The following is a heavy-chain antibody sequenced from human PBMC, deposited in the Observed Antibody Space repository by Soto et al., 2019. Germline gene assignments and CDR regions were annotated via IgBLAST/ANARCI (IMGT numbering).Heavy chain of an antibody. CDR3: ARMIVVVAATYYYYYGMDV. J-gene: IGHJ6*02. Sequence: SVKVSCKTSGGTFSNDIITWVRQAPGQGLEWMGRIIPLLDTTNYAQKFQGRVTITADKSTSTAYMELSSLRSEDTAVYYCARMIVVVAATYYYYYGMDVWGQGTTVTVSS. CDR2: IIPLLDTT. D-gene: IGHD2-15*01. CDR1: GGTFSNDI. V-gene: IGHV1-69*08.